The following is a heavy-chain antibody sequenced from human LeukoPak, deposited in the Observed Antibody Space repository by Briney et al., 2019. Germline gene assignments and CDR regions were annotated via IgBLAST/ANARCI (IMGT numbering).Heavy chain of an antibody. Sequence: PGGSLRLSCAASGFTLSSYSMNWVRQAPGKGLEWVSSISSSSSYIYYADSVKGRFTISRDNAKISLYLQMNSLRAVDTAVYYCARIRGVIIDYWGQGTLVTVSS. CDR2: ISSSSSYI. V-gene: IGHV3-21*01. D-gene: IGHD3-10*01. CDR3: ARIRGVIIDY. J-gene: IGHJ4*02. CDR1: GFTLSSYS.